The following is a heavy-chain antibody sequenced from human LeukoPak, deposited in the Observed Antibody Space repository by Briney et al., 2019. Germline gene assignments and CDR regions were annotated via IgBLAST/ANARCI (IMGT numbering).Heavy chain of an antibody. J-gene: IGHJ4*02. D-gene: IGHD2-15*01. Sequence: ASVKVSCKASGYTFASYDINWVRQATGQGLEWMGWMNPNSGNTGYTLKFQGRVTMTRNTSISTAYMELSSLRSEDTAVYYCARTLRRHCSGGSCYSPHLDYWGQGTLVTVSS. V-gene: IGHV1-8*01. CDR1: GYTFASYD. CDR2: MNPNSGNT. CDR3: ARTLRRHCSGGSCYSPHLDY.